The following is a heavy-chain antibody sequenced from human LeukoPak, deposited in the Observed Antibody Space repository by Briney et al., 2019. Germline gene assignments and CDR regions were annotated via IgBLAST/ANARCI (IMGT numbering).Heavy chain of an antibody. CDR2: INHSGST. V-gene: IGHV4-34*01. CDR1: GGSFSGYY. J-gene: IGHJ6*02. D-gene: IGHD2-15*01. CDR3: ARMSKEYCSGGSCYSTFYYYYYGMDV. Sequence: SETLSITCAVYGGSFSGYYWSWIRQPPGKGLEWIGEINHSGSTNYNPSLKSRVTISVDTSKNQFSLKLSSVTAADTAVYYCARMSKEYCSGGSCYSTFYYYYYGMDVWGQGTTVTASS.